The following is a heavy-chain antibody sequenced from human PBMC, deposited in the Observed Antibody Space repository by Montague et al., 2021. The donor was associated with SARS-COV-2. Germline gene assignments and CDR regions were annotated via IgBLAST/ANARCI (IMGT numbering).Heavy chain of an antibody. CDR3: ARVEGMIGGITHFDY. J-gene: IGHJ4*02. Sequence: SETLSLTCSVSGASMKSYYWTWVRQSPGPGLQWIGYTYYSGSTSYDPSLQSRLTMTVDTSKTQFTLRLMSVTAADSAVYYCARVEGMIGGITHFDYWGQGLPVTVSS. D-gene: IGHD2-21*01. V-gene: IGHV4-59*01. CDR2: TYYSGST. CDR1: GASMKSYY.